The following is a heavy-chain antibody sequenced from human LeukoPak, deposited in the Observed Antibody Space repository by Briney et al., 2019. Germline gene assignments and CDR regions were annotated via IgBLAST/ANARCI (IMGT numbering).Heavy chain of an antibody. V-gene: IGHV3-21*01. J-gene: IGHJ4*02. Sequence: GGSLRLSCAASGFTFSSYSMNWVRQAPGKGLEWVSSISSSSSYIYYADSVKGRFTISRDNAKNSLYLQMNSLRAEDTAVYYCARGPANFLGPKIAVAVGGSFDYWGRGTLVTVSS. D-gene: IGHD6-19*01. CDR3: ARGPANFLGPKIAVAVGGSFDY. CDR1: GFTFSSYS. CDR2: ISSSSSYI.